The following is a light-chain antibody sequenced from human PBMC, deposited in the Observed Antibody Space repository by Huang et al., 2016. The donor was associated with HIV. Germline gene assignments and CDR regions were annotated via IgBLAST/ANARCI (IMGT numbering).Light chain of an antibody. V-gene: IGKV1-9*01. CDR3: QQLHSYPIT. Sequence: QLTQSPSSLSMSVGDRVIITCQASQDIANSLAWDQHKPGRAPKLLISAASTLQSGVPSRFSGGSAGTYFTLIITNLQPDDFASYYCQQLHSYPITFGQGTRLDI. CDR2: AAS. J-gene: IGKJ5*01. CDR1: QDIANS.